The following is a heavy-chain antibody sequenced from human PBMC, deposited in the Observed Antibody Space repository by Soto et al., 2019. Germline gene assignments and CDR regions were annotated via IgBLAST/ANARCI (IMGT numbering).Heavy chain of an antibody. CDR3: EKAGIALVTPGGFDY. V-gene: IGHV3-23*01. CDR1: GFPFSNYA. J-gene: IGHJ4*02. D-gene: IGHD6-19*01. Sequence: EVQLLESGGGLVQPGGSLRLSCAASGFPFSNYAMTWVRQAPGKGLEWVSAISGSAHSTYYADSVKGRFTISRDSSKSTLYLQKNNLRAEDTDVYYCEKAGIALVTPGGFDYWGQGTLVTVSS. CDR2: ISGSAHST.